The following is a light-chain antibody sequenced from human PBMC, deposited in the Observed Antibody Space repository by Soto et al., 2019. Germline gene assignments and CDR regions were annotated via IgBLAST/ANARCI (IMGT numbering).Light chain of an antibody. Sequence: ELVMTQSPATLSVSPGERATLSCRASQSISRYLAWYQQKPGQAPRLLIDDSSTRATGIPARFSASGSGTEFTLTINSLQSEDFAVYYCQQYYNWPRTFGQGTKV. CDR1: QSISRY. CDR3: QQYYNWPRT. CDR2: DSS. V-gene: IGKV3-15*01. J-gene: IGKJ1*01.